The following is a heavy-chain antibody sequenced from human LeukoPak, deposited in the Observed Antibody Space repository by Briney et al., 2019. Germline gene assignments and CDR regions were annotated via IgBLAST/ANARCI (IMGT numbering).Heavy chain of an antibody. D-gene: IGHD2-2*02. V-gene: IGHV1-8*01. Sequence: ASVKVSCKASGYTFTSYDINWVRQATGQGLERMGWMNPNSGNTGYAQKFQGRVTMTRNISISTAYMELSSLRSEDTAVYYCARGRYCSSTSCYRDYNWFDPWGQGALVTVSS. J-gene: IGHJ5*02. CDR1: GYTFTSYD. CDR3: ARGRYCSSTSCYRDYNWFDP. CDR2: MNPNSGNT.